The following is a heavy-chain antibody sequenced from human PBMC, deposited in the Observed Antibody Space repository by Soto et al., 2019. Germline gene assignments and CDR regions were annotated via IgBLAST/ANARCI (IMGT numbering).Heavy chain of an antibody. D-gene: IGHD2-21*02. V-gene: IGHV3-23*01. CDR3: AEDEQQVVAVTAFPVINFDY. CDR1: GFTFSSYA. Sequence: GGTLRLSCAVSGFTFSSYAMHWVRQAPGEXLEWGSAISGICGSRYYSDAVKGRFTISGENSTNTLYPQRISLRAEDTAVYYCAEDEQQVVAVTAFPVINFDYWGQGTLVTVSS. J-gene: IGHJ4*02. CDR2: ISGICGSR.